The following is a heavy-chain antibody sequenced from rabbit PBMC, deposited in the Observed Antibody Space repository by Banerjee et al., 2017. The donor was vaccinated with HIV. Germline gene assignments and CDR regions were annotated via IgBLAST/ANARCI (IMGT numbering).Heavy chain of an antibody. Sequence: QSLEESGGGLVQPEGSLTLTCTASGFSFSGSYCMCWVRQAPGKGLEWIACISTGSSGSTYYASWAKGRFTISKTSSTTVTLQMTSLTAADTATYFCAKYAGYGYAISAFNLWGPGTLVTVS. CDR3: AKYAGYGYAISAFNL. D-gene: IGHD6-1*01. CDR1: GFSFSGSYC. V-gene: IGHV1S40*01. CDR2: ISTGSSGST. J-gene: IGHJ4*01.